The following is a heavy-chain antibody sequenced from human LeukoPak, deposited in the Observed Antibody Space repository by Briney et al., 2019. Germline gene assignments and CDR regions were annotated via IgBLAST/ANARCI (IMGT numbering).Heavy chain of an antibody. V-gene: IGHV3-7*01. CDR3: ARGPTYGSRSDFLES. Sequence: GGSLRLSCVASGFSISSHWTSWVRQAPGKGLEWVASLKEDVNARNLVDSVKGRFTISTDNAKNSLYLQMNSLRVEDTAVYYCARGPTYGSRSDFLESWGLGTLVTVSS. CDR1: GFSISSHW. J-gene: IGHJ4*02. D-gene: IGHD3-10*01. CDR2: LKEDVNAR.